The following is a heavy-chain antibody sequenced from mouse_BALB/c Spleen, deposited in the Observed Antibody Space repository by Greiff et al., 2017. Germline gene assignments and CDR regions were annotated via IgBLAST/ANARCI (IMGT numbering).Heavy chain of an antibody. CDR1: GYAFSSSW. CDR2: IYPGDGDT. Sequence: QVHVKQSGPELVKPGASVKISCKASGYAFSSSWMNWVKQRPGQGLEWIGRIYPGDGDTNYNGKFKGKATLTADKSSSTAYMQLSSLTSVDSAVYFCARSGGHYYGYYAMDYWGQGTSVTVSS. CDR3: ARSGGHYYGYYAMDY. J-gene: IGHJ4*01. D-gene: IGHD1-2*01. V-gene: IGHV1-82*01.